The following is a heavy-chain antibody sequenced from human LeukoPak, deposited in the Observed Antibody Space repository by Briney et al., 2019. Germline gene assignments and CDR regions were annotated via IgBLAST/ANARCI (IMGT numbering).Heavy chain of an antibody. Sequence: PSETLSPTCAVYGGSFSGYYWSWIRQPPGKGLEWIGEINHSGSTNYNPSLKSRVTISIDTSKNQFSLKLSSVTAADTAVYYCARSEYDYVWGSYRYSPYYFDYWGQGTLVTVSS. V-gene: IGHV4-34*01. CDR1: GGSFSGYY. D-gene: IGHD3-16*02. CDR2: INHSGST. CDR3: ARSEYDYVWGSYRYSPYYFDY. J-gene: IGHJ4*02.